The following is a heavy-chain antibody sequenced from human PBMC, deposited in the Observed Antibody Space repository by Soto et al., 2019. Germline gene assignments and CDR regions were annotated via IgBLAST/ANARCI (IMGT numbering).Heavy chain of an antibody. V-gene: IGHV1-46*03. CDR2: INPSGGST. CDR3: AILYPNCTNGVCPIAGPFDI. D-gene: IGHD2-8*01. J-gene: IGHJ3*02. Sequence: ASVKVSCKASGYTFTSYYMHWVRQAPGQGLEWMGIINPSGGSTSYAQKFQGRVTMTRDTSTSTVYMELSSLRSEDTAVYYCAILYPNCTNGVCPIAGPFDIWGQGTMVTVSS. CDR1: GYTFTSYY.